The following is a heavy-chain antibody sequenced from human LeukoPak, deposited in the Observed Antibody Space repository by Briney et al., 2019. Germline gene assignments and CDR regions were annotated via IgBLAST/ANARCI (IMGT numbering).Heavy chain of an antibody. CDR1: GYSFTSYW. CDR2: IYPGDSDT. D-gene: IGHD3-10*01. J-gene: IGHJ4*02. V-gene: IGHV5-51*01. CDR3: ARHQPLGIISGNRIGYFDN. Sequence: GESLKISCKGSGYSFTSYWIGWVRQMPGKGLEWMGIIYPGDSDTRYSPSFQGQVTISADKSISTAYLQWSSLKASDTAMYYCARHQPLGIISGNRIGYFDNWGQGTLVTVSS.